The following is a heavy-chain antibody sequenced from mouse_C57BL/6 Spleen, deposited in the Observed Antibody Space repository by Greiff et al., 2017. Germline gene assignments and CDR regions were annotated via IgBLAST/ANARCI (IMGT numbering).Heavy chain of an antibody. Sequence: QVQLQQSGPELVKPGASVKISCKASGYAFSSSWMNWVKQRPGKGLEWIGRIYPGDGDTNYNGKFKGKATLTADKSSSTAYMQLSSLTSEDSAVYFCARSDYYGSSYEAMDYWGQGTSVTVSS. CDR1: GYAFSSSW. J-gene: IGHJ4*01. D-gene: IGHD1-1*01. V-gene: IGHV1-82*01. CDR3: ARSDYYGSSYEAMDY. CDR2: IYPGDGDT.